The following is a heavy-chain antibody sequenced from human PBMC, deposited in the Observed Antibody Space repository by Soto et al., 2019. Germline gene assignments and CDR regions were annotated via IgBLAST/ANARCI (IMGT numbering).Heavy chain of an antibody. CDR3: ARGFSMGD. CDR1: GFTFSSYW. CDR2: IKEDGSEK. Sequence: EVQLVESGGGLVQPGGSLRLSCAASGFTFSSYWMSWVRQAPGKGLEWVANIKEDGSEKHYVDSVKGRFTVSRDNAKNSLYLQMNSLRVEDTAVYYCARGFSMGDWGQGTLVTVSS. J-gene: IGHJ4*02. D-gene: IGHD3-16*01. V-gene: IGHV3-7*04.